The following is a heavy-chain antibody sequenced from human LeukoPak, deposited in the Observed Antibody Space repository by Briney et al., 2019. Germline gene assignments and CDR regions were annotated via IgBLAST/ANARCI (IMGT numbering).Heavy chain of an antibody. CDR3: ARENTMVRGVTLYYFDY. V-gene: IGHV3-33*01. CDR1: GFSFSSYG. D-gene: IGHD3-10*01. CDR2: IWYDGSKG. J-gene: IGHJ4*02. Sequence: GGSLRLSCAASGFSFSSYGMHWVRQAPGKGLEWVAVIWYDGSKGYYADSVKGRFTISRDNSKNTLYLQMNSLRAEDTAVYYCARENTMVRGVTLYYFDYWGQGTLVTVSS.